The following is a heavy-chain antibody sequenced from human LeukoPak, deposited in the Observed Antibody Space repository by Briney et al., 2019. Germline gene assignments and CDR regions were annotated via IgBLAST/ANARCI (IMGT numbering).Heavy chain of an antibody. CDR2: VHLDGRT. J-gene: IGHJ4*02. CDR1: GGSVSSTNW. D-gene: IGHD3-3*01. CDR3: AREGGFYRPLDY. V-gene: IGHV4-4*02. Sequence: ASGILSLICGVSGGSVSSTNWWTWVRQPPGKGLEWIGEVHLDGRTNYNPSLESRLTMSVDLSENHISLKLTSVTAADTAVYYCAREGGFYRPLDYSGQGTLVTVSS.